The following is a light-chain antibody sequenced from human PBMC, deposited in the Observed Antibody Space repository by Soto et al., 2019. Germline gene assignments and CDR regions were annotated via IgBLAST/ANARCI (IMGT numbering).Light chain of an antibody. CDR2: DAS. J-gene: IGKJ4*01. CDR1: QSIRSW. V-gene: IGKV1-5*01. CDR3: QQYNSYSLT. Sequence: DFQMTQSPSTLSASVGDRVTITCRASQSIRSWLAWYQQKPGKAPKLLIYDASSLESGVPSRFSGSGSGTEFTLTISSLQPDDFATYYCQQYNSYSLTFGGGTKVEIK.